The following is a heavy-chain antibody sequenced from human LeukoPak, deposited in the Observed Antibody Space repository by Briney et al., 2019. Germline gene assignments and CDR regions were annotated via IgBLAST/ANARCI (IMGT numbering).Heavy chain of an antibody. CDR3: ARLFFVIDT. CDR1: GASISNSAYY. CDR2: VHYSGST. V-gene: IGHV4-39*01. Sequence: KSSETLPLTCTVSGASISNSAYYWLWIRQPPGEGLECIGTVHYSGSTFYNPSLKSRVNISVDTSKNQFSLQLSSVTAADTAVYYCARLFFVIDTWGQGTLVTVSS. J-gene: IGHJ5*02. D-gene: IGHD3-3*01.